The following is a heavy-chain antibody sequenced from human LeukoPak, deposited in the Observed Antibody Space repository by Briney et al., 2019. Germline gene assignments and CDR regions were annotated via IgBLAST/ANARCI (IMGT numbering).Heavy chain of an antibody. CDR1: GFTFSYYA. CDR3: TKDPNGDYIGAFDF. CDR2: IRGDGSGT. D-gene: IGHD4-17*01. J-gene: IGHJ3*01. Sequence: PGGSLRLSCSASGFTFSYYAMTWVRQAPGKGLEWVSSIRGDGSGTSYADSVKGRFTISRDNSKNTLYLQMNSLRVEDTALYYCTKDPNGDYIGAFDFWGQGTMVSVSS. V-gene: IGHV3-23*01.